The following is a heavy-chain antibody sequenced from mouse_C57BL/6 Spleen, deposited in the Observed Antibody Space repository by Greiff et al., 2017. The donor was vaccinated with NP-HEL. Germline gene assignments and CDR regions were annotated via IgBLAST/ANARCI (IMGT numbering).Heavy chain of an antibody. CDR1: GYTFTSYW. CDR3: TRGTTTVVATPAWFAY. D-gene: IGHD1-1*01. CDR2: IYPGNSDT. Sequence: VQLQQSGTVLARPGASVKMSCKTSGYTFTSYWMHWVKQRPGQGLEWIGAIYPGNSDTSYNQKFKGKAKLTAVTSASTAYMELSSLTNEDSAVYYCTRGTTTVVATPAWFAYWGQGTLVTVSA. V-gene: IGHV1-5*01. J-gene: IGHJ3*01.